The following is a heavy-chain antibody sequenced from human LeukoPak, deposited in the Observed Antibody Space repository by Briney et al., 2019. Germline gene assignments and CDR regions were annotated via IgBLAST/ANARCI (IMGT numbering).Heavy chain of an antibody. Sequence: GGSLRLSCAASGFTFSSDAMSWVRQAPGKGLEWVSAISGSGGSTYYADSVKGRFTISRDNSKNTLYLQMNSLRAEDTAVYYCAKAHLGYSSSWYDPYDYWGQGTLVTVSS. CDR3: AKAHLGYSSSWYDPYDY. V-gene: IGHV3-23*01. D-gene: IGHD6-13*01. CDR1: GFTFSSDA. J-gene: IGHJ4*02. CDR2: ISGSGGST.